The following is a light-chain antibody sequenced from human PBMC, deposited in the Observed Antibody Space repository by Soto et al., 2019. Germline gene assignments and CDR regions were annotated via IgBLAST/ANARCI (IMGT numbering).Light chain of an antibody. Sequence: EVVMTQSPVTLSVSPGERATLSCRASQIISSNLAWFQQKPGQAPRLLIYAASTRAAGTPARFSGSGSGTEFTLTIGSLQSEDYAVYYCQQYDNWPRTFGPGTTVDIK. V-gene: IGKV3-15*01. CDR2: AAS. CDR3: QQYDNWPRT. J-gene: IGKJ3*01. CDR1: QIISSN.